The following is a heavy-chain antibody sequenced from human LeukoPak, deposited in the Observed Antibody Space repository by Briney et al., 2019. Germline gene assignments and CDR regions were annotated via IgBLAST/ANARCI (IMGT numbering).Heavy chain of an antibody. J-gene: IGHJ5*02. CDR1: GYTFTGYY. CDR3: ARDSGQQLVLSLWLDP. Sequence: ASVKVSYKASGYTFTGYYMHWVRQAPGQGLEWMGWINPNSGGTNYAQKFQGRVTMTRDTSISTAYMELSRLRSDDTAVYYCARDSGQQLVLSLWLDPWGQGTLVTVSS. D-gene: IGHD6-13*01. CDR2: INPNSGGT. V-gene: IGHV1-2*02.